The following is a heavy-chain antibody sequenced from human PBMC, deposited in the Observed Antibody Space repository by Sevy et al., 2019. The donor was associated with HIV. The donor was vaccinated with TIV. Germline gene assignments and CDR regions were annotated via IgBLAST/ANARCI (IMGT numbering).Heavy chain of an antibody. Sequence: SETLSLTCTVSGGYLNIGGYSWSWIRQPPGKGLEWIGSIYHGGDTDYNPSLKSRITVSLDRSKNQFSLRLDSVTADDTAVYFCARVGPRDSSGPYHFDSWGQGTLVTVSS. J-gene: IGHJ4*02. D-gene: IGHD6-19*01. CDR1: GGYLNIGGYS. V-gene: IGHV4-30-2*01. CDR2: IYHGGDT. CDR3: ARVGPRDSSGPYHFDS.